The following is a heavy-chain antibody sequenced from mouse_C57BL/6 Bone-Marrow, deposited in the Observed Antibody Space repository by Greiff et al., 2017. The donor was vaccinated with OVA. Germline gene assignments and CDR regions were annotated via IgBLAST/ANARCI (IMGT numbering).Heavy chain of an antibody. Sequence: EVQLVESGGGLVQPGGSLSLSCAASGFTFTDYYMSWVRQPPGKALEWLGFIRNKANGYTTEYSASVKGRFTISRDNSQTIRYLHMNGMRAEDSATYYCARYPFYYGNLYFDYWGQGTTLTVSS. CDR1: GFTFTDYY. CDR2: IRNKANGYTT. CDR3: ARYPFYYGNLYFDY. J-gene: IGHJ2*01. D-gene: IGHD2-1*01. V-gene: IGHV7-3*01.